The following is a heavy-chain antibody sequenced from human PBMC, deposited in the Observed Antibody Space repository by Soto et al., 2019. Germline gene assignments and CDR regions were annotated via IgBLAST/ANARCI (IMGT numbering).Heavy chain of an antibody. J-gene: IGHJ5*01. CDR3: ARVRQGCSANNCYFDP. D-gene: IGHD1-1*01. V-gene: IGHV4-4*02. CDR2: VHISEHS. CDR1: GGAVRAPDW. Sequence: PSKTLSLTCTLSGGAVRAPDWWNWVRQSADKGLEWIAEVHISEHSNYNPSLRSRVSVSIDSSKNQFYLNLNSVTAADTAIYYCARVRQGCSANNCYFDPWGQGTQVTVSS.